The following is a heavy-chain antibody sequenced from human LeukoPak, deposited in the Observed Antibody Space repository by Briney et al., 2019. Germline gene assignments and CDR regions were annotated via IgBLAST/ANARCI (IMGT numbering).Heavy chain of an antibody. V-gene: IGHV3-43*02. CDR1: GFTFDDYA. J-gene: IGHJ1*01. D-gene: IGHD1-26*01. CDR2: ISGDGGST. CDR3: AKDTGSGSYYGYFQH. Sequence: GGSLRLSCAASGFTFDDYAMHWVRQAPGKGLEWVSLISGDGGSTYYADSVKGRFTISRDNSKNSLYLQMNSLRTEDTALYYCAKDTGSGSYYGYFQHWGQGTLVTVSS.